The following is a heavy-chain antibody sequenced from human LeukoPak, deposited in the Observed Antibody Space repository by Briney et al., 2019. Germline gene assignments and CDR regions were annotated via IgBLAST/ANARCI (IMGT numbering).Heavy chain of an antibody. CDR3: ARDPYYYDSSGAGGAFDI. V-gene: IGHV4-59*01. CDR1: GGSISSYY. Sequence: SETLSLTCTVSGGSISSYYWSWIRQPPGKGPEWIGYIYYSGSTNYNPSLKSRVTISVDTSKNQFSLKLSSVTAADTAVYYCARDPYYYDSSGAGGAFDIWGQGTMVTVSS. CDR2: IYYSGST. D-gene: IGHD3-22*01. J-gene: IGHJ3*02.